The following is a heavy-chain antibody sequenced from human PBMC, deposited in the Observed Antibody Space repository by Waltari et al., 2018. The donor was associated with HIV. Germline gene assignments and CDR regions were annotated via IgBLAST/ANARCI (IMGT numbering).Heavy chain of an antibody. CDR1: GSNFRNFA. V-gene: IGHV3-23*01. Sequence: EVQLLESGGGLVQPGGSLRLSCKASGSNFRNFAMSWVRQAPGKGPEWVSALSGSGSTASYADYVKGRLTISRDFSNNTLFLQMNNLRPEDTAVYFCARSMRDLRPSAFDVWGQGTMVAISS. J-gene: IGHJ3*01. D-gene: IGHD2-8*01. CDR2: LSGSGSTA. CDR3: ARSMRDLRPSAFDV.